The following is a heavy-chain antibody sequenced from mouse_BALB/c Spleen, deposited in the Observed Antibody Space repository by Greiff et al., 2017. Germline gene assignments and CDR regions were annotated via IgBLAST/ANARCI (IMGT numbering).Heavy chain of an antibody. CDR1: GFTFSSYA. Sequence: EVQRVESGGGLVKPGGSLKLSCAASGFTFSSYAMSWVRQTPEKRLEWVASISSGGSTYYPDSVKGRFTISRDNARNILYLQMSSLRSEDTAMYYCARVGSLARFDYWGQGTTLTVSS. CDR3: ARVGSLARFDY. CDR2: ISSGGST. V-gene: IGHV5-6-5*01. J-gene: IGHJ2*01.